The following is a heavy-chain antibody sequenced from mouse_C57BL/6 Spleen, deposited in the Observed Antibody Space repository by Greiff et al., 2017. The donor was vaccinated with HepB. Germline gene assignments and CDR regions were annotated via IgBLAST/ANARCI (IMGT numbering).Heavy chain of an antibody. J-gene: IGHJ1*03. Sequence: DVMLVESGGGLVKPGGSLKLSCAASGFTFSDYGMHWVRQAPEKGLEWVAYISSGSSTIYYADTVKGRFTISRDNAKNTLFLQMTSLRSEDTAMYYCARDYYGSSYDWYFDVWGTGTTVTVSS. CDR3: ARDYYGSSYDWYFDV. V-gene: IGHV5-17*01. D-gene: IGHD1-1*01. CDR1: GFTFSDYG. CDR2: ISSGSSTI.